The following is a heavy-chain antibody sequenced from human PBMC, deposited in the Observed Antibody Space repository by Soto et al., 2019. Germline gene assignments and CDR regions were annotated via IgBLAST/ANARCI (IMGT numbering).Heavy chain of an antibody. D-gene: IGHD1-20*01. V-gene: IGHV3-74*01. CDR1: GFTFSNYW. CDR2: INRDGSTT. CDR3: TMDLTGRQDY. Sequence: HPGGSLRLSCAASGFTFSNYWIHWVRQAPGKGLVWVSRINRDGSTTTYADSVRGRFTISRDNAKNTLYLQMNSLRDDDTAVYYCTMDLTGRQDYWGQGALVTVSS. J-gene: IGHJ4*01.